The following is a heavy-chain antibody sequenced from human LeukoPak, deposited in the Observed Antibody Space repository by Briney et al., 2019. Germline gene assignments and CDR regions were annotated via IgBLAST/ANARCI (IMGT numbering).Heavy chain of an antibody. CDR2: INSDGSST. V-gene: IGHV3-74*01. Sequence: GGSLRLSCTASGFSFSGHWMHWARQLPGKGLVWVSRINSDGSSTNYADSVKGRFTISRDNAKNTLYLQMNSLRAEDTAVYYCARVGNGDFTWFNPWGQGTLVSVSS. CDR3: ARVGNGDFTWFNP. CDR1: GFSFSGHW. J-gene: IGHJ5*02. D-gene: IGHD2-21*01.